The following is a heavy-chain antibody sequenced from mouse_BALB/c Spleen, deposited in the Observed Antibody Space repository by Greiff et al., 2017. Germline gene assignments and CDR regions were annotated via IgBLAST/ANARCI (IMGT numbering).Heavy chain of an antibody. V-gene: IGHV5-9-4*01. D-gene: IGHD3-3*01. CDR1: GFTFSSYA. CDR3: ARAGTGSWFAY. Sequence: EVKVVESGGGLVKPGGSLKLSCAASGFTFSSYAMSWVRQSPEKRLEWVAEISSGGSYTYYPDTVTGRFTISRDNAKNTLYLEMSSLRSEDTAMYYCARAGTGSWFAYWGQGTLVTVSA. J-gene: IGHJ3*01. CDR2: ISSGGSYT.